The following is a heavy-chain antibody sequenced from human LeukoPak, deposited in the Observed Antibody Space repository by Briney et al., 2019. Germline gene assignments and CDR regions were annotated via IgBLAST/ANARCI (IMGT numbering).Heavy chain of an antibody. CDR1: GFTFSSYG. J-gene: IGHJ4*02. D-gene: IGHD6-13*01. V-gene: IGHV3-30*02. Sequence: PGGSLRLSCAASGFTFSSYGMHWVRQAPGKGLEWVAFIRYDGSNKYYADSVKGRFTISRDNSKNTLYLQMNSLRAEDTAVYYCAKDFGAAAGTLYFDYWGQGTLVTVSS. CDR3: AKDFGAAAGTLYFDY. CDR2: IRYDGSNK.